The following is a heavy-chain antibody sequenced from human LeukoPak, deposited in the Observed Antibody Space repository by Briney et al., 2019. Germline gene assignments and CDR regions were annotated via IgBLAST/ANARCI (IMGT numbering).Heavy chain of an antibody. J-gene: IGHJ6*02. CDR1: GGSISSSNW. V-gene: IGHV4-4*02. Sequence: PSGTLSLTCAVSGGSISSSNWWSWVRQPPGKGLEWIGEIYHSGSTNYNPSLKSRVTISVDKSKNQFSLKLSSVTAADTAVYYCASSQMYSSSWYGRWSYYYYGMDVWGQGTTVTVSS. CDR3: ASSQMYSSSWYGRWSYYYYGMDV. D-gene: IGHD6-13*01. CDR2: IYHSGST.